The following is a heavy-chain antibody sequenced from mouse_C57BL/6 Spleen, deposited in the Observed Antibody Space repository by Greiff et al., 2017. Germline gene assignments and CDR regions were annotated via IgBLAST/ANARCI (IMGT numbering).Heavy chain of an antibody. CDR2: ISNGGGST. V-gene: IGHV5-12*01. D-gene: IGHD2-4*01. CDR3: ARLDDYDCAMDY. J-gene: IGHJ4*01. Sequence: EVKLVESGGGLVQPGGSLKISCAASGFTFSDYYMYWVRQTPEKRLEWVAYISNGGGSTYYPDTVKGRFTISRDNAKNTLYLQMSRLKSEDTAMYYCARLDDYDCAMDYWGQGTSVTVSS. CDR1: GFTFSDYY.